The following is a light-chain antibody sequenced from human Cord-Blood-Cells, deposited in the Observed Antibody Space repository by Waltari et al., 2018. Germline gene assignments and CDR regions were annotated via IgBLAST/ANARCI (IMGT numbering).Light chain of an antibody. J-gene: IGKJ1*01. CDR3: QQYKNWPPWT. V-gene: IGKV3-15*01. CDR1: QSVGRN. Sequence: EIVMTQSPATLSVSPGERATLSFRASQSVGRNLAWYQQKPGQAPRRLIYGASTRATGIPARFSGSGAGTEFTLTISSLQSEDFAVYYCQQYKNWPPWTFGQGTKVEIK. CDR2: GAS.